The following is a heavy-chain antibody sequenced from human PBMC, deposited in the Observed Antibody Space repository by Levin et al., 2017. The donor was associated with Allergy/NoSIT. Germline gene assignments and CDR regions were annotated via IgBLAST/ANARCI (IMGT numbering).Heavy chain of an antibody. CDR2: ISYDGNNK. J-gene: IGHJ4*02. CDR1: GFTFSSSD. V-gene: IGHV3-30*18. Sequence: GGSLRLSCAASGFTFSSSDMRWVRQAPGKGLEWVAFISYDGNNKYSADSVKGRFTISRDNSKSTLYLQMNSLRAEDTAVYSCAKGIYSQGTPFDYWGQGILVTVSS. CDR3: AKGIYSQGTPFDY. D-gene: IGHD5-12*01.